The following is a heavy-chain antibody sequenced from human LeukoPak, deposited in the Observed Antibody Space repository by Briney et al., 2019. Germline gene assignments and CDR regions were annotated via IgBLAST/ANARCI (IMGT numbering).Heavy chain of an antibody. CDR3: ARWPEMATTYYFDY. D-gene: IGHD5-24*01. J-gene: IGHJ4*02. Sequence: GGSLRLSCAASGFTVSSNYMSWVRQAPGKGLEWVSVIYSGGSTYYADSVKGRFTISRDNSKNTLYLQMNSLRAEDTAVYHCARWPEMATTYYFDYWGQGTLVTVSS. CDR1: GFTVSSNY. CDR2: IYSGGST. V-gene: IGHV3-53*01.